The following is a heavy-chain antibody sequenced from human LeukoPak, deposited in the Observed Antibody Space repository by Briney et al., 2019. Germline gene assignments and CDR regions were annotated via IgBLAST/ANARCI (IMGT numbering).Heavy chain of an antibody. CDR1: GYTFTGYY. CDR3: ARFRGSGWYSFAL. J-gene: IGHJ5*02. D-gene: IGHD6-19*01. Sequence: ASVTVSCEASGYTFTGYYIHWVRQAPGQGLEWMGWINPTSFGTKYEQKFQGRVTMTRDTSISTDYRELSDLRSDDTAVYYCARFRGSGWYSFALWGQGTLVTVSS. V-gene: IGHV1-2*02. CDR2: INPTSFGT.